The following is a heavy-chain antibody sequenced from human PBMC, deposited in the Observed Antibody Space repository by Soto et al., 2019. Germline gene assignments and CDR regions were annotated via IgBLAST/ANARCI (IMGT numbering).Heavy chain of an antibody. V-gene: IGHV1-2*02. CDR3: AKGGAIVAAGTRVYLYNAMDV. D-gene: IGHD1-26*01. CDR1: GYTFTGYY. J-gene: IGHJ6*02. CDR2: INPNSGDT. Sequence: QVQLVQSGTEVKRPGDSVKVSCKASGYTFTGYYVYWVRQAPGQGLEWMGWINPNSGDTYLAQRFQGRVTMNRDTSIGTAYMELRGLTSDDTAEYYCAKGGAIVAAGTRVYLYNAMDVWGPGTTVTVSS.